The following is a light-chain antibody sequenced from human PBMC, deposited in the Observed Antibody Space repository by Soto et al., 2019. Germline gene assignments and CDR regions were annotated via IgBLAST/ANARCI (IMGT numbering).Light chain of an antibody. V-gene: IGLV1-44*01. CDR2: TNN. CDR3: ATWDDSLNGPV. J-gene: IGLJ3*02. Sequence: QSVLTQPPSASGTPGQRVTISCSGGSSNIGINTVNWYQQLPGTAPKLLIFTNNQRPSGVPDRFSGSKSGTSASLAISGLQSEDEADYYCATWDDSLNGPVFGGGTKVTVL. CDR1: SSNIGINT.